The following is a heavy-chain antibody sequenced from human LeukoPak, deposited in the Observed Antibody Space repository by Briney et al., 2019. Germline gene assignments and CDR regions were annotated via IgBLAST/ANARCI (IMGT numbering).Heavy chain of an antibody. CDR3: ARDLLNDEGSSYFFDQ. J-gene: IGHJ4*02. Sequence: GGSLRLSCAASGFTFSSYSMNWVRQAPGKGLEWVSYISQSSDRISHADSVKGRFTISRDNAKNSLYLQMDSLRVEDTAVYYCARDLLNDEGSSYFFDQWGQGTLVTVAS. V-gene: IGHV3-48*04. CDR2: ISQSSDRI. CDR1: GFTFSSYS. D-gene: IGHD2-2*01.